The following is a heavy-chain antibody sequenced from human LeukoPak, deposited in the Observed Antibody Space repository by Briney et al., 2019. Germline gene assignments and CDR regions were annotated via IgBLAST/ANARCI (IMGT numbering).Heavy chain of an antibody. CDR2: ITTSTTTI. CDR1: GLALSSYY. J-gene: IGHJ4*02. D-gene: IGHD3-22*01. V-gene: IGHV3-48*01. CDR3: AKDHYYYDSSGYYYCDY. Sequence: RESLRLSCAASGLALSSYYMNWVRQTPGKGREWGSLITTSTTTIEYADSVKGRFTISRDNSKNTLYLQMNSLRAEDTAVYFCAKDHYYYDSSGYYYCDYWGQGTLVTVSS.